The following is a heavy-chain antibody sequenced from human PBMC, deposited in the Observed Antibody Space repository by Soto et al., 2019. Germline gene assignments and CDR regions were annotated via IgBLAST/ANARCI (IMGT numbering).Heavy chain of an antibody. CDR2: ISAYNGKT. Sequence: ASVKVSCKASGYTFTSYGISWVRQAPGQGLEWKGWISAYNGKTNYAQKLQGRVTMTTDTSTSTAYMELRSLRSDYTAVYYCARQSRFTIFGVVIRALDYYYYDMDVWGKGTTVTVSS. CDR3: ARQSRFTIFGVVIRALDYYYYDMDV. CDR1: GYTFTSYG. J-gene: IGHJ6*03. V-gene: IGHV1-18*01. D-gene: IGHD3-3*01.